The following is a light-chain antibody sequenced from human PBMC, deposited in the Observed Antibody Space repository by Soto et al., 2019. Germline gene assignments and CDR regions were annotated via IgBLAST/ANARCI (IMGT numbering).Light chain of an antibody. V-gene: IGLV2-8*01. Sequence: QSALTQPPSASGSPGQSVTISCTGTSSDVGGYTYVSWYQHHPGKAPKLVIYEVNTRPSGVPDRFSGSKSGNTASLTVSGLQAEDEADYHCGSYAGNNNYLFGGGTKLTVL. CDR1: SSDVGGYTY. J-gene: IGLJ2*01. CDR2: EVN. CDR3: GSYAGNNNYL.